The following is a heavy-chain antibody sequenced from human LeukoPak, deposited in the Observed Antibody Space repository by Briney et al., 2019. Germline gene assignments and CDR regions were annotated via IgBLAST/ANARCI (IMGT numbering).Heavy chain of an antibody. Sequence: PGGSLRLSCAVSVFTFSIYGMHGVREAPGKGLEGGAVISYDGSNKSYADSVKGRFTISGDNSKNTLYLQMNSLRAEDTAVYYCAKDAGSGYYDYWGQGTMVTVSS. CDR2: ISYDGSNK. J-gene: IGHJ4*02. CDR1: VFTFSIYG. D-gene: IGHD3-10*01. V-gene: IGHV3-30*18. CDR3: AKDAGSGYYDY.